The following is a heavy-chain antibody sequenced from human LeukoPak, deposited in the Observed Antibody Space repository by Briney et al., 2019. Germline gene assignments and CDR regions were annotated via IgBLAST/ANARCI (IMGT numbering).Heavy chain of an antibody. J-gene: IGHJ5*02. V-gene: IGHV4-4*07. Sequence: SETLSLTCPVSGCSISSYYRSWIRQHAGKGLEWIGCIYTSGSPNYNAYLMSRVTMSVDTSKNQFSLKLSSVTAADTAVYYCAREYCSSTSCYGFDPWGQGTLVTVSS. D-gene: IGHD2-2*01. CDR3: AREYCSSTSCYGFDP. CDR2: IYTSGSP. CDR1: GCSISSYY.